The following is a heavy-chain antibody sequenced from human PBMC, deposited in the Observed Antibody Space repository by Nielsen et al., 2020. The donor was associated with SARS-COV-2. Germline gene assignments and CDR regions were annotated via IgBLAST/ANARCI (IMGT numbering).Heavy chain of an antibody. D-gene: IGHD3-10*01. Sequence: GGSLRLSCTASGFTFGDYAVMWVRQAPGKGLEWVGFIRTKAHGGTTEYAASAKGRFTISRDDSKSIAYLQMNSLKTEDTAVYYCTRVYYYGSGSLDYWGQGTLVTVSS. V-gene: IGHV3-49*04. CDR2: IRTKAHGGTT. J-gene: IGHJ4*02. CDR1: GFTFGDYA. CDR3: TRVYYYGSGSLDY.